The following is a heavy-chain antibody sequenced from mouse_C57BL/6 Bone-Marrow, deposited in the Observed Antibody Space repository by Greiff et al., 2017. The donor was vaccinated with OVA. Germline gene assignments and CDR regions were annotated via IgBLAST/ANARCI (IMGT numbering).Heavy chain of an antibody. D-gene: IGHD3-2*02. J-gene: IGHJ2*01. Sequence: QVQLQQSGAELVKPGASVKLSCKASGYTFTSYWMHWVKQRPGQGLEWIGMIHPNSGSTNYNEKFKSKATLTVDKSSSTAYMQLSSLTSEDSAVYYCARRTAQAGFDYWGQGTTLTVSS. CDR3: ARRTAQAGFDY. CDR2: IHPNSGST. CDR1: GYTFTSYW. V-gene: IGHV1-64*01.